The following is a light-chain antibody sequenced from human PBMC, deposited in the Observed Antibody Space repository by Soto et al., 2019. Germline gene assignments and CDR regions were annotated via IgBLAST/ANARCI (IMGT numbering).Light chain of an antibody. J-gene: IGKJ2*01. CDR2: QAS. CDR3: QQYNNYVLT. Sequence: DIQMTQSPSTLSASVGDRVTITCRASQSISSWLAWYQQKPGKAPKVLIYQASSLESGVPSRFSGSGSGTEFTLPISSLQPDDFATYYCQQYNNYVLTFGQGTKLEI. CDR1: QSISSW. V-gene: IGKV1-5*03.